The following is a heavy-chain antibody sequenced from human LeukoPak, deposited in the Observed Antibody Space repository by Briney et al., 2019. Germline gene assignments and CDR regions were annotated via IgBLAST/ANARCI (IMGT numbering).Heavy chain of an antibody. CDR2: IIPIFGTA. Sequence: SVKVSCKASGYTFTNDAIIWVRQAPGQGLEWMGGIIPIFGTANYAQKFQGRVTITADESTSTAYMELSSLRSEDTAVYYCARGDYYDGNFGYWGQGTLVTVSS. D-gene: IGHD3-22*01. CDR3: ARGDYYDGNFGY. V-gene: IGHV1-69*13. J-gene: IGHJ4*02. CDR1: GYTFTNDA.